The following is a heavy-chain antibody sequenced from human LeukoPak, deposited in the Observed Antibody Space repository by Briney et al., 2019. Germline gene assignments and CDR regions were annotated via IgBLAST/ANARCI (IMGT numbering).Heavy chain of an antibody. J-gene: IGHJ4*02. CDR1: GFTFSSYE. CDR3: ARDLGAAAGPGFDY. Sequence: PGGSLRLSCAASGFTFSSYEMNWVRQAPGKGLEWVSYISSSGSTIYYADSVKGRFTISRDNAKNSLYLQMNSLRAENTAVYYCARDLGAAAGPGFDYWGQGTLVTVSS. CDR2: ISSSGSTI. V-gene: IGHV3-48*03. D-gene: IGHD6-13*01.